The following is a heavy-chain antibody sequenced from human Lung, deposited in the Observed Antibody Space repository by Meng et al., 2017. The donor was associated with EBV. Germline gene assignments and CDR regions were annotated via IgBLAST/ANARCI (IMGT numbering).Heavy chain of an antibody. J-gene: IGHJ4*02. CDR2: IYYTGSS. CDR3: ANAGRFGESLGDY. D-gene: IGHD3-10*01. CDR1: GGFVISGGYY. V-gene: IGHV4-31*04. Sequence: RLQESGQGLVKPYTTLSLAFTVAGGFVISGGYYWSWSRQQPGKGLEWIGYIYYTGSSFYNPSLKSRVTISVDTSKNQFSLNLCSVTAADTAVYYCANAGRFGESLGDYWGQGILVTVSS.